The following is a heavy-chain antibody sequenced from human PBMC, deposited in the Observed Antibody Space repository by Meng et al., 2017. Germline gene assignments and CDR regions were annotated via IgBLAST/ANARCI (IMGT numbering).Heavy chain of an antibody. CDR1: GYTFTSYG. CDR3: TTDEGYKVTPIYSPPRWYFDL. CDR2: ISAYNGNT. D-gene: IGHD1-14*01. V-gene: IGHV1-18*01. Sequence: ASVKVSCKASGYTFTSYGISWVRQAPGQGLEWMGWISAYNGNTNYAQKLQGRVTMTTDTSTSTAYMELRSLRSDDTAVYYCTTDEGYKVTPIYSPPRWYFDLWGRGTLVTVSS. J-gene: IGHJ2*01.